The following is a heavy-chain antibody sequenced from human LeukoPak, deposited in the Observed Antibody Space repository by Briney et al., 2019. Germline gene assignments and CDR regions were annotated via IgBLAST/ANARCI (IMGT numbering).Heavy chain of an antibody. CDR3: AKDSYSGSQTWDY. Sequence: GGSLRLSCAASGFTFSSYSMNWVRQAPGKGLEWVSAISGSGGSTYYADSVKGRFTISRDNSKNTLYLQVNSLRAEDTAVYYCAKDSYSGSQTWDYWGQGTLVTVSS. J-gene: IGHJ4*02. CDR1: GFTFSSYS. CDR2: ISGSGGST. V-gene: IGHV3-23*01. D-gene: IGHD1-26*01.